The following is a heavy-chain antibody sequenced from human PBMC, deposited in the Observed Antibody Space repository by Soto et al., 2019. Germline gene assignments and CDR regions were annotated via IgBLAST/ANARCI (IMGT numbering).Heavy chain of an antibody. Sequence: PSQTLSLTCAISGDSVSTNIAAWSWIRQSPSRGLEWLGRTLYRSSKWYNEYAVSVKSRMTINPDTSKNRFSLQLNSVTPEDTAVYYCARGPPDAFDIWGQGTMVTVSS. J-gene: IGHJ3*02. CDR2: TLYRSSKWYN. CDR1: GDSVSTNIAA. V-gene: IGHV6-1*01. CDR3: ARGPPDAFDI.